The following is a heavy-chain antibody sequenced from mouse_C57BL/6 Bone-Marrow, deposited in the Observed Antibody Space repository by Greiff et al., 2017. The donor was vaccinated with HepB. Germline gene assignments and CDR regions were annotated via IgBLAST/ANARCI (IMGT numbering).Heavy chain of an antibody. CDR3: ARYEITTVVGYFEV. J-gene: IGHJ1*03. V-gene: IGHV1-4*01. CDR1: GYTFTSYT. Sequence: QVQLQQSGAELARPGASVKMSCKASGYTFTSYTMHWVKQRPGQGLEWIGYINPSSGYTKYNQKFKDKATLTADKSSSTAYMQLSSLTSEDSAVYYCARYEITTVVGYFEVWGTGTTVTVSS. D-gene: IGHD1-1*01. CDR2: INPSSGYT.